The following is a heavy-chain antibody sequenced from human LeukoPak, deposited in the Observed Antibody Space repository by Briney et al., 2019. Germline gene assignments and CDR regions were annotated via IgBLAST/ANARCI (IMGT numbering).Heavy chain of an antibody. Sequence: GGSLRLSCAASAFTFAIYWMSWVRQSPGKGLEWVANIKQDGSEKYYADSVKGRFTISRDNAKNSLYLQTNSLRAEDSAVYYCASQLERRQGWFDPWGQGTLVTVPS. CDR1: AFTFAIYW. V-gene: IGHV3-7*01. CDR2: IKQDGSEK. D-gene: IGHD1-1*01. J-gene: IGHJ5*02. CDR3: ASQLERRQGWFDP.